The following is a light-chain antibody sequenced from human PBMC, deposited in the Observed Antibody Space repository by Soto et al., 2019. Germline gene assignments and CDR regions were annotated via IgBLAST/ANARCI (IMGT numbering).Light chain of an antibody. CDR1: SSDVGGYNY. Sequence: SALTKPSSVSVSPGQSSTISYNRTSSDVGGYNYVSWYQQHPGKAPKFMIYDVSNRPSGVSNRFSGSKSGNTASLTISGLQAEDEADYYCSSYTTSNTRQIVFGTGTKVTVL. V-gene: IGLV2-14*01. CDR2: DVS. J-gene: IGLJ1*01. CDR3: SSYTTSNTRQIV.